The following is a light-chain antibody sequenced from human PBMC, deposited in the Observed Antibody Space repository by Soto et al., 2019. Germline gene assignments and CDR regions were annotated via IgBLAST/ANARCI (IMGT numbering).Light chain of an antibody. CDR2: DSS. CDR1: QSISSY. V-gene: IGKV3-11*01. CDR3: QRRDNWPIT. Sequence: EIVLTQSPATLSLSPGERATLSCRASQSISSYLTWYQQRPGQAPRLLIFDSSKRAAVIPTGFGGSGSGTDFTLTISNLEPEDFAVDDCQRRDNWPITFGQGTRLEIK. J-gene: IGKJ5*01.